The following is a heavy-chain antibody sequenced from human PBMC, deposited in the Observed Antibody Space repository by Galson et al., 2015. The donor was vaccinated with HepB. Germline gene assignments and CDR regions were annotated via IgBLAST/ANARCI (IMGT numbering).Heavy chain of an antibody. CDR1: GFTFSSYT. V-gene: IGHV3-30*04. Sequence: SLRLSCAAFGFTFSSYTMYWVRQAPGKGLEWVALISYDGSHKYYGGSLKGRLSISRDNSKNTLYLHMNSLGIEDTAVYYCARDRRDLRELDYWGQGALVTVSS. CDR2: ISYDGSHK. D-gene: IGHD4-17*01. CDR3: ARDRRDLRELDY. J-gene: IGHJ4*02.